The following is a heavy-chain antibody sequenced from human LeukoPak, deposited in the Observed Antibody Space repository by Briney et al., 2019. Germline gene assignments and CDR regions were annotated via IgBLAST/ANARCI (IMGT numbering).Heavy chain of an antibody. D-gene: IGHD2-2*01. J-gene: IGHJ4*02. V-gene: IGHV3-48*03. CDR2: ISASGTTT. Sequence: PGGSLRLSCAASGFTFSSYEMNCVRQAPGKGLEWLSYISASGTTTYQADSVKGRFTSSRDNAKKSLYLQMNSLRAEDTAVYYCARDHCSSNSCFFDYWGQGTLVTVSP. CDR3: ARDHCSSNSCFFDY. CDR1: GFTFSSYE.